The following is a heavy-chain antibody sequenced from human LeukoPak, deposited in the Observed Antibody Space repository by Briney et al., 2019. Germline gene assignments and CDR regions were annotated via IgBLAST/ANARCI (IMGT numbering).Heavy chain of an antibody. CDR1: GFAFSSYE. Sequence: GGSLRLSCAASGFAFSSYEMNWVRQAPGKGLEGVSYISSSDSIIYYADSVKGRFTTSRDNAKNTLYLQMNRLRAGDTAVYYCAKSGYHGSSGYNWGQGTLVTVSS. CDR3: AKSGYHGSSGYN. J-gene: IGHJ4*02. CDR2: ISSSDSII. V-gene: IGHV3-48*03. D-gene: IGHD3-22*01.